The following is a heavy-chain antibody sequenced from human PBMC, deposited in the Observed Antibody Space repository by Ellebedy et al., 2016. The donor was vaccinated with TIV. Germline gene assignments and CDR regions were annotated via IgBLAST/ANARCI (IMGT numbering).Heavy chain of an antibody. CDR3: ARDPGPIQLWSPLDL. D-gene: IGHD2-21*01. CDR1: GDSVSSSSAA. CDR2: TYYRYNWYT. J-gene: IGHJ5*02. V-gene: IGHV6-1*01. Sequence: MPSETLSLTCGISGDSVSSSSAARNWIRQSPTRGLEWLGRTYYRYNWYTDYAPSENTRVTITRDTAKNQFSLHLTSVTPEDSAVYYCARDPGPIQLWSPLDLWGQGTLVTVSS.